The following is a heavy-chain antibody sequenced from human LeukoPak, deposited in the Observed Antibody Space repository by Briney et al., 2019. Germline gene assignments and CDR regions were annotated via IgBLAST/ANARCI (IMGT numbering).Heavy chain of an antibody. CDR2: IRYDGSNK. CDR3: AKDVTTVVTYGYFDY. CDR1: GFTFSSYG. J-gene: IGHJ4*02. Sequence: PGGSLRLSCAASGFTFSSYGMHWVRQAPGKGLEWVAFIRYDGSNKYYADSVKGRFTISRDNSKTTLYLQMNSLRAEDTAVYYCAKDVTTVVTYGYFDYWGQGTLVTVSS. D-gene: IGHD4-23*01. V-gene: IGHV3-30*02.